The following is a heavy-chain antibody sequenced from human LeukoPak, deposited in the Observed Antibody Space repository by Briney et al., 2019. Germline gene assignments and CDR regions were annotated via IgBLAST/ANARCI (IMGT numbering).Heavy chain of an antibody. J-gene: IGHJ4*02. CDR2: INPSGGST. CDR3: AREGRVRGVIQPQSFDY. CDR1: GYTFTSYY. D-gene: IGHD3-10*01. Sequence: GASVKVSCKASGYTFTSYYMHWERQAPGQGLEWMGMINPSGGSTSNEQKFQGRVTMTRDTSTSTVYMELSSLRSEDTAVYYCAREGRVRGVIQPQSFDYWGQGTLVTVSS. V-gene: IGHV1-46*01.